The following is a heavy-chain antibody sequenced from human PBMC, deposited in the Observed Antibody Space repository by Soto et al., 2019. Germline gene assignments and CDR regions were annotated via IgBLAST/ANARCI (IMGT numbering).Heavy chain of an antibody. CDR3: ARDRGVGATTLYDY. V-gene: IGHV3-74*01. J-gene: IGHJ4*02. D-gene: IGHD1-26*01. Sequence: GGSLRLSCAASGFTFSSYWIHWVRQAPGKGLVWVSRISSDGSSTSYADSVKDRFTISRDNAKNTLYLQMNSLRAEDTAVYYCARDRGVGATTLYDYWGQGTLVTVSS. CDR2: ISSDGSST. CDR1: GFTFSSYW.